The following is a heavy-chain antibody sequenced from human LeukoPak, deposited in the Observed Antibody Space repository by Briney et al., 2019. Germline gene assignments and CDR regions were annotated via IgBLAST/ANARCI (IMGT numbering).Heavy chain of an antibody. D-gene: IGHD3-16*02. V-gene: IGHV1-24*01. CDR2: FDPEDGET. CDR1: GYTLTELS. Sequence: ASVKVSCKVSGYTLTELSMHWVRQAPGKGLEWMGGFDPEDGETIYAQKFQGRVTMTEDTSTDTAYMELSSLRSEDTAVYYCARGDDYVWGSYRPEYFQHWGQGTLVTVSS. J-gene: IGHJ1*01. CDR3: ARGDDYVWGSYRPEYFQH.